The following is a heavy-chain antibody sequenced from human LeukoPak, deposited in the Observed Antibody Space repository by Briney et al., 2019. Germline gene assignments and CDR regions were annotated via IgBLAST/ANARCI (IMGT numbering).Heavy chain of an antibody. CDR2: IYTSGST. J-gene: IGHJ3*02. Sequence: PSETLSLTCTVSGGSIRSATYYWSWIRQPAGKGLEWIGRIYTSGSTNYNPSLKSRVTISVDTSKNQFSLKLSSVTAADTAVYYCARAEEPYYYDSSGFLAFDIWGQGTMVTVSS. CDR1: GGSIRSATYY. CDR3: ARAEEPYYYDSSGFLAFDI. D-gene: IGHD3-22*01. V-gene: IGHV4-61*02.